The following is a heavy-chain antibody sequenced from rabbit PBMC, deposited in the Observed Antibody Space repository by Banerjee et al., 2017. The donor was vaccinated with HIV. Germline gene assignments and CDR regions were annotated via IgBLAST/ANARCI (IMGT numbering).Heavy chain of an antibody. J-gene: IGHJ4*01. CDR3: VSYDDYGDRNL. CDR1: GFSFSDKDV. D-gene: IGHD2-1*01. CDR2: INIATGKS. Sequence: QEQLVESGGGLVQPGGSLTLTCTASGFSFSDKDVMCWVRQAPGKGLEWITCINIATGKSVYASWVSGRFIMSRTSSTTVTLQMTSLTAADSATYFCVSYDDYGDRNLWGPGTLVTVS. V-gene: IGHV1S45*01.